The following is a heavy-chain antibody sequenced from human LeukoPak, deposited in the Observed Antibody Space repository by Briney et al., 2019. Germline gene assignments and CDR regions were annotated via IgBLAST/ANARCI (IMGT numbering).Heavy chain of an antibody. V-gene: IGHV3-23*01. J-gene: IGHJ4*02. CDR3: ARHTLYGSGSYYVYYFDY. D-gene: IGHD3-10*01. Sequence: GGSLRLSCAASGFNLRSNAMSWVRQAPGKGLEWVSAISSSGGATYYADSVKGRFTISRDNSKNTLYLQMSRLRADDTAVYYCARHTLYGSGSYYVYYFDYWGQGTLVTVSS. CDR2: ISSSGGAT. CDR1: GFNLRSNA.